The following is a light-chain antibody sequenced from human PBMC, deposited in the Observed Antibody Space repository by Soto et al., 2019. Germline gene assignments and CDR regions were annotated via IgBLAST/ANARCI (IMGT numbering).Light chain of an antibody. Sequence: EIVLTQSPGTLSLSPGERATLSCSASQSVRSNELAWYQQKPCQAPRLLIYGASSRATAIPDRVSGSGSGTDFTLTISRLEPDDFAVYYCQPYVRSPLTFCGGTKVEFK. J-gene: IGKJ4*01. CDR1: QSVRSNE. CDR2: GAS. CDR3: QPYVRSPLT. V-gene: IGKV3-20*01.